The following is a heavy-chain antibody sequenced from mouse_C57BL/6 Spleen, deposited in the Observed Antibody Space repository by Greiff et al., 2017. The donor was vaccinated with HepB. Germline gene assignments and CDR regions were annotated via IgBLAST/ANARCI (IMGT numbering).Heavy chain of an antibody. J-gene: IGHJ4*01. CDR1: GYTFTDYY. V-gene: IGHV1-76*01. CDR3: ARYGVVARYYAMDY. Sequence: VQLQQSGAELVRPGASVKLSCKASGYTFTDYYINWVKQRPGQGLEWIARIYPGSGNTYYNEKFKGKATLTAEKSSSTAYMQLSSLTSEDSAVYFCARYGVVARYYAMDYWGQGTSVTVSS. D-gene: IGHD1-1*01. CDR2: IYPGSGNT.